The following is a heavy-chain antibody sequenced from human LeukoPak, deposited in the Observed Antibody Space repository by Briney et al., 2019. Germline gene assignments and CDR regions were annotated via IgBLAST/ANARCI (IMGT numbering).Heavy chain of an antibody. V-gene: IGHV1-69*06. CDR2: IIPIFGTA. J-gene: IGHJ5*02. CDR3: ARGSGGYSGYDWFDP. CDR1: GGTFSSYA. Sequence: SVKVSCKASGGTFSSYAISWVRQAPGQGLEWMGGIIPIFGTANYAQKFQGRVTITADKSTSTAYMELSSLRSEDTAVYYCARGSGGYSGYDWFDPWGQGTLVTVSS. D-gene: IGHD5-12*01.